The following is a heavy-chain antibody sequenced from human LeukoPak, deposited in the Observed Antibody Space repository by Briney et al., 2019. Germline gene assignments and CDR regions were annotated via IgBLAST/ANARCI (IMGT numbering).Heavy chain of an antibody. CDR3: ATFGLVAALDL. CDR1: GFSFNAYW. D-gene: IGHD5-12*01. Sequence: GSLLLSCAASGFSFNAYWMAWVRPAPGTGLAWVANINPAGSETFHVDPVKGRFSISRDHAKNLVYLQMNSLRAEDTAVYYCATFGLVAALDLWGQGTLVTVSS. J-gene: IGHJ4*02. CDR2: INPAGSET. V-gene: IGHV3-7*01.